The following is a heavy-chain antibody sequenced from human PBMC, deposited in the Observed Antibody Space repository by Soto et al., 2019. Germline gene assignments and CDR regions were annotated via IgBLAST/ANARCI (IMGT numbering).Heavy chain of an antibody. CDR3: ARSISGTYDYNYGMDV. CDR1: GFTFRNYV. J-gene: IGHJ6*02. Sequence: GGSLRLSCAATGFTFRNYVMHWVRQAPGKGLEWVAVISFDGSNTYYTDSVKGRFTISRDNSENTLYLQMNSLRAEDTALYYCARSISGTYDYNYGMDVWGQGTTVTVSS. D-gene: IGHD3-10*01. V-gene: IGHV3-30-3*01. CDR2: ISFDGSNT.